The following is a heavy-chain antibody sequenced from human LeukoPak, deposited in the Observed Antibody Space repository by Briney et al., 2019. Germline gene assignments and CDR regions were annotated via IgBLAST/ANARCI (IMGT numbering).Heavy chain of an antibody. CDR3: ASDSDFWSGFGAFDI. CDR2: IYTRGST. J-gene: IGHJ3*02. V-gene: IGHV4-4*07. Sequence: SETLSLTCTVSGGSISSLYGSWIRQPAGEGLEWVGRIYTRGSTNYNRPLKSRVLMSVDTSQNQFSLKLPSVTAADTAVYYCASDSDFWSGFGAFDIWGQGTMVPVSS. CDR1: GGSISSLY. D-gene: IGHD3-3*01.